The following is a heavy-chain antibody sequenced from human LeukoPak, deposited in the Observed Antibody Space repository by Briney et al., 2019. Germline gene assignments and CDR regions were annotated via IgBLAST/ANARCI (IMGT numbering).Heavy chain of an antibody. Sequence: SETLSLTCTVSGGSISSYYWSWIRQPPGKGLEWIGYIYYSGSTNYNPSLKSRVTISVDTSKNQFSLKLSSVTAADTAVYYCARHDDSGSYHRRGHYFDYWGQGTLVTVSS. V-gene: IGHV4-59*08. CDR2: IYYSGST. D-gene: IGHD1-26*01. CDR3: ARHDDSGSYHRRGHYFDY. J-gene: IGHJ4*02. CDR1: GGSISSYY.